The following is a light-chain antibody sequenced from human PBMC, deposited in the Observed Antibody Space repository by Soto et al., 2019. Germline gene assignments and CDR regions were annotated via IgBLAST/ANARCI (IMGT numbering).Light chain of an antibody. J-gene: IGLJ7*01. V-gene: IGLV2-14*01. CDR3: TSYTITHIPVI. Sequence: QSVLTQPPSASGSPGQSVTISCTGTSSDIGGYDYVSWYQQHPGKAPKLIIYEVSNRPSGVSNRFSGSKSGNTASLTITGLQPEDEASYYCTSYTITHIPVIFGGGTQLTVL. CDR1: SSDIGGYDY. CDR2: EVS.